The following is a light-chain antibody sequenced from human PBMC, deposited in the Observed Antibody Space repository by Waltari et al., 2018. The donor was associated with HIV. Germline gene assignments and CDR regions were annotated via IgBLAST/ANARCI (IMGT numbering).Light chain of an antibody. Sequence: SYLLTQPPSVSVAPGQTASITCGGDNVEEKRVHWYRQKSGQAPVLVIYADDDRPSGIPERFSGSNSGSTATLTITRVEAGDEADYYCQVWDSGSDHYVFGTGTKVTVL. CDR3: QVWDSGSDHYV. CDR1: NVEEKR. V-gene: IGLV3-21*01. J-gene: IGLJ1*01. CDR2: ADD.